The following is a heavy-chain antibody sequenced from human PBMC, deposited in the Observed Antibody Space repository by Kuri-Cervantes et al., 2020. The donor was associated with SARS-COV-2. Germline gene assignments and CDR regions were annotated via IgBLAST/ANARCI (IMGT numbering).Heavy chain of an antibody. V-gene: IGHV1-69*05. CDR3: ARDRELGL. Sequence: SVKVSCKASGYTFTSYYMHWERQAAGQGLEWMGGIIPIFGTANYAQKFQGRVTITTDESMSTAYMELSSLRAGDTAVYYCARDRELGLWGQGTVVTVSS. J-gene: IGHJ4*02. CDR2: IIPIFGTA. D-gene: IGHD7-27*01. CDR1: GYTFTSYY.